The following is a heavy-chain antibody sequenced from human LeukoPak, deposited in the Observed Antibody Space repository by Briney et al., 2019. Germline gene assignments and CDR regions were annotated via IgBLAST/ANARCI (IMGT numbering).Heavy chain of an antibody. CDR1: GYTFTSYG. CDR3: ARYGRDGYHKPGAFDI. CDR2: ISAYNGNT. D-gene: IGHD5-24*01. J-gene: IGHJ3*02. V-gene: IGHV1-18*01. Sequence: GASVKVSCKASGYTFTSYGISWVRQAPGQGLEWMGWISAYNGNTNYAQKLQGRVTMTTDTSTSTAYMELRSLRSDDTAVYYCARYGRDGYHKPGAFDIWGQGTMVTVSS.